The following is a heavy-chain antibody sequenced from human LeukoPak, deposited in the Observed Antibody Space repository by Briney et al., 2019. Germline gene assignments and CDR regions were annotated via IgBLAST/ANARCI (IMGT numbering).Heavy chain of an antibody. CDR1: GGSISSSNW. D-gene: IGHD3-10*01. J-gene: IGHJ4*02. Sequence: SGTLSLTCAVSGGSISSSNWWSWVRQPPGKGLEWIGYIYHSGSTYYNPSLKSRVTISVDRSKNQFSLKLSSVTAADTAVYYCARESTMVRGVIDYWGQGTLVTVSS. V-gene: IGHV4-4*02. CDR3: ARESTMVRGVIDY. CDR2: IYHSGST.